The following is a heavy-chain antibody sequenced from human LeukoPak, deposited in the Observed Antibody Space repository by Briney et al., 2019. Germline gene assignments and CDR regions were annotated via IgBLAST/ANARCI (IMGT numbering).Heavy chain of an antibody. CDR3: AEGEYSSSWYEAFDY. J-gene: IGHJ4*02. CDR1: GYTFTSYG. D-gene: IGHD6-13*01. V-gene: IGHV1-18*01. Sequence: ASVKVSCKASGYTFTSYGISWVRQAPGQGLEWMGWISAYNGNTNYAQKLQGRVTMTTDTSTSTAYMELRSLRSDDTAGNSIAEGEYSSSWYEAFDYWGQGTLVTVSS. CDR2: ISAYNGNT.